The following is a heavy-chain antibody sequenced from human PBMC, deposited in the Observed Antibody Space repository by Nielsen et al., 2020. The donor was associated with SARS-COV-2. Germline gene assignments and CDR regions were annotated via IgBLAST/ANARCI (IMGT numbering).Heavy chain of an antibody. CDR2: IYSGGST. CDR1: GFTVSSNY. CDR3: ARSSIAAAGPRTYYFDY. J-gene: IGHJ4*02. D-gene: IGHD6-13*01. Sequence: GGSLRLSCAASGFTVSSNYMSWVRQAPGKGLERVSVIYSGGSTSYADSVKGRFPISRHNSKNTLYLQMNSLRAEDTAVYYCARSSIAAAGPRTYYFDYWGQGTLVTVSS. V-gene: IGHV3-53*04.